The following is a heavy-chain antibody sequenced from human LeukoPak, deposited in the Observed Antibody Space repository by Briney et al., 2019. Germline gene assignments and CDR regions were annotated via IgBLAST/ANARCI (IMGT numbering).Heavy chain of an antibody. V-gene: IGHV3-23*01. J-gene: IGHJ6*03. D-gene: IGHD5-18*01. Sequence: SGGSLRLSCAASGFTFSSYVMSWVRQAPGKGLEWVSGISGSDGSTYYADSVKGRFTISRDNSKNSLYLQMNSLRAEDTAVYYCARVPGYSYYYYYYYYMDVWGKGTTVTISS. CDR2: ISGSDGST. CDR1: GFTFSSYV. CDR3: ARVPGYSYYYYYYYYMDV.